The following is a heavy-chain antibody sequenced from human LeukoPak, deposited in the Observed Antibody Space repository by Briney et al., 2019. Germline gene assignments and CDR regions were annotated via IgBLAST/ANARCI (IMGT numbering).Heavy chain of an antibody. CDR1: GYTFTSYG. Sequence: GASVKVSCKASGYTFTSYGISWVRQAPGQGLEWMGWISAYNGNTNYAQKLQGRVTMTTDTSTSTAYMELRSLRSDDTAVYYCARDEAIAALAPGERDYYYGMDVWGQGTTVTVSS. J-gene: IGHJ6*02. CDR3: ARDEAIAALAPGERDYYYGMDV. V-gene: IGHV1-18*01. D-gene: IGHD6-13*01. CDR2: ISAYNGNT.